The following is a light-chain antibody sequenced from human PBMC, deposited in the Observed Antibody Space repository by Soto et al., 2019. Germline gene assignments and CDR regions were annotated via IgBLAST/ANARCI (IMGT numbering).Light chain of an antibody. Sequence: QTVVTQSPSASASLGASVKLTCTLSSGHSSSAIAWHQQRPEKGPRFLRRLNSDGSHSKGDGIPDRFSGSSSGAERYLTISSLQSEDEADYYCQTWGAGIRVFGGGTKVTVL. J-gene: IGLJ3*02. V-gene: IGLV4-69*01. CDR2: LNSDGSH. CDR3: QTWGAGIRV. CDR1: SGHSSSA.